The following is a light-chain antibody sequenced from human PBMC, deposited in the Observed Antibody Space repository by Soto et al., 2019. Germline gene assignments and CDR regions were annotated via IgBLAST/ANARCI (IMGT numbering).Light chain of an antibody. V-gene: IGLV2-14*03. CDR1: NSDVSAYNY. CDR3: SSYTTTNSWV. CDR2: DVS. Sequence: QSVLTQPASVSGSPGQSITISCTGTNSDVSAYNYVSWYQDHPGKAPKLIIFDVSNRPSGVSDRFSGSKSGNAASLTISGLQAEDEADYYCSSYTTTNSWVFGGGTKVTVL. J-gene: IGLJ3*02.